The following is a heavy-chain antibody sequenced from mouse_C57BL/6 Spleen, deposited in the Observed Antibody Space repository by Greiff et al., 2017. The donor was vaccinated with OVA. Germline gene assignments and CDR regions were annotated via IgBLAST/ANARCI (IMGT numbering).Heavy chain of an antibody. CDR3: AREGGTTVVAHWYFDV. J-gene: IGHJ1*03. Sequence: QVQLQQSGAELARPGASVKLSCKASGYTFTSYGISWVKQRTGQGLEWIGEIYPRSGNTYYNEKFKGKATLTADKSSSTAYMELRSLTSEDSAVYFCAREGGTTVVAHWYFDVWGTGTTVTVSS. D-gene: IGHD1-1*01. V-gene: IGHV1-81*01. CDR2: IYPRSGNT. CDR1: GYTFTSYG.